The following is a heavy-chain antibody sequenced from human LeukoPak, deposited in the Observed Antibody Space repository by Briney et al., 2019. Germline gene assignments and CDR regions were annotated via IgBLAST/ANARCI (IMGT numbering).Heavy chain of an antibody. CDR1: GASMCNSF. CDR3: ARAPAGCGGTCSFDY. J-gene: IGHJ4*02. V-gene: IGHV4-4*07. CDR2: IYSSGRT. Sequence: KPSETLSLTCTVSGASMCNSFWSWIRQPAGKGLEWIGRIYSSGRTNYNPSLKSRVTLSIDTSNNQFSLKLTSVTAADTASYYCARAPAGCGGTCSFDYWGQGTLVTVSS. D-gene: IGHD2-15*01.